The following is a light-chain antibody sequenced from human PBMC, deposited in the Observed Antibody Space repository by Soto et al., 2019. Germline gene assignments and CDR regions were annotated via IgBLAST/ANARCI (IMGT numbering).Light chain of an antibody. CDR1: QDIRNY. J-gene: IGKJ5*01. CDR3: QNYDSAPIT. Sequence: DIQMTQSPSSLSASVGTRVSITCRASQDIRNYLAWYQQKPGKVPKVLIYAASTLQPGVPSRFSGSGSGTDFTLTINSLRPDDIATYYCQNYDSAPITFGQGTRLEIK. CDR2: AAS. V-gene: IGKV1-27*01.